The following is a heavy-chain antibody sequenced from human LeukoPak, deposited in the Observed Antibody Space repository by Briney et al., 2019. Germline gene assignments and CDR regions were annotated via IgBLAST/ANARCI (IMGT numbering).Heavy chain of an antibody. V-gene: IGHV1-18*01. J-gene: IGHJ4*02. CDR3: ARTVADYGEIDY. CDR2: ISAFNGNT. CDR1: ARSFSSYS. Sequence: GPSGTVACMPSARSFSSYSISWVRQAAGQGIEWMGWISAFNGNTNHAQKLQGRGTTTTETTTSTAYMELMSLRSDDTAVYYCARTVADYGEIDYWGQGTLVTVSS. D-gene: IGHD4-17*01.